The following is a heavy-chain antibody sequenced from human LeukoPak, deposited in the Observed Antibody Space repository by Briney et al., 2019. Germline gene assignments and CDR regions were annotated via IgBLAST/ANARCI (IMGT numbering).Heavy chain of an antibody. Sequence: PGGSLRLSCAASGFTFSDYYMSWIRQAPGKGLEWVSYISSSGSTIYYADSVKGRFTISRDNAKNSRYLQMNSLRAEDTAVYYCASAEDYGDYNAFDFWGQGTMVTVSS. CDR3: ASAEDYGDYNAFDF. D-gene: IGHD4-17*01. V-gene: IGHV3-11*01. CDR2: ISSSGSTI. J-gene: IGHJ3*01. CDR1: GFTFSDYY.